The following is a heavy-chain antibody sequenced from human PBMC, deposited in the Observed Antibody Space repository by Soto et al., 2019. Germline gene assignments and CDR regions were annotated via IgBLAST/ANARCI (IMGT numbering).Heavy chain of an antibody. V-gene: IGHV3-21*01. CDR3: ARDATSIAARFPFDY. D-gene: IGHD6-6*01. CDR2: ISSSSSYI. J-gene: IGHJ4*02. Sequence: GGSLRLSCAASGFTFSSYSMNWVRQAPGKGLEWVSSISSSSSYIYYADSVKGRFTTSRDNAKNSLYLQMNSLRAEDTAVYYCARDATSIAARFPFDYWGQGTLVTVSS. CDR1: GFTFSSYS.